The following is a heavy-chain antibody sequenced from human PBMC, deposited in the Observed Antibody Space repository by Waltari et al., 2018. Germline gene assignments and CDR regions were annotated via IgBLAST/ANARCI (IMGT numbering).Heavy chain of an antibody. V-gene: IGHV3-74*01. CDR3: ARGGIVATTGDWFDP. CDR1: GFTFSSYW. D-gene: IGHD5-12*01. Sequence: EVQLVESGGGLVQPGGSLRLSCAASGFTFSSYWMHWVRQAPGKGLVWVSRINRAGSRTSDADSVKGRFTISSDNAKNTLYLQRNSLRAEDTAVYYCARGGIVATTGDWFDPWGQGTLVTVSS. J-gene: IGHJ5*02. CDR2: INRAGSRT.